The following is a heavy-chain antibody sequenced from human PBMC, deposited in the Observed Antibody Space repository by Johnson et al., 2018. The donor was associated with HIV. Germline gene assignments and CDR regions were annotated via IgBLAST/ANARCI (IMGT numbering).Heavy chain of an antibody. CDR2: IGCTGSTI. V-gene: IGHV3-23*04. D-gene: IGHD6-19*01. CDR3: AKDIASGYTNGGTLDI. J-gene: IGHJ3*02. Sequence: VQLVESGGGLVQPGGSLRLSCAGAVFTFSNYAMVWVRHAPGKGLGWFSTIGCTGSTIYFPDSVTVRFTISRDNSKNTLYLQMNSLRAEDTAVYYCAKDIASGYTNGGTLDIWGQGTMVTVSS. CDR1: VFTFSNYA.